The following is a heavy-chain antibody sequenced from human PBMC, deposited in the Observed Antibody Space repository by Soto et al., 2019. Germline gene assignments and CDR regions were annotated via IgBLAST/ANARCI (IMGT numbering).Heavy chain of an antibody. J-gene: IGHJ6*03. CDR1: GFTFSSYG. D-gene: IGHD3-10*01. Sequence: QVQLVESGGGVVQPGRSLRLSCAASGFTFSSYGIHWVRQAPGKGLDWVAVIWYDGSNKYYADSVEGRFTISRDNSKNALYLQRNSLRAEDTAVYYCARDGEVRCTRPDYYYYMDVWGKGTTVTVSS. V-gene: IGHV3-33*01. CDR2: IWYDGSNK. CDR3: ARDGEVRCTRPDYYYYMDV.